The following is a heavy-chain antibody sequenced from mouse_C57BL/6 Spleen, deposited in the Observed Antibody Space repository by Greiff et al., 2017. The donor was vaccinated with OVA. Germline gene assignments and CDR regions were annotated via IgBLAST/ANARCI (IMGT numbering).Heavy chain of an antibody. J-gene: IGHJ4*01. CDR3: ARQGYGYDGYAMDY. CDR2: IWSDGST. Sequence: QVQLKESGPGLVAPSQSLSITSTVSGFSLTSYGVHWVRQPPGKGLEWLVVIWSDGSTTYNSALKSRLSISKDNSKSQVFLKMNSLQTDDTAMYYCARQGYGYDGYAMDYGGQGTSVTVSS. D-gene: IGHD2-2*01. V-gene: IGHV2-6-1*01. CDR1: GFSLTSYG.